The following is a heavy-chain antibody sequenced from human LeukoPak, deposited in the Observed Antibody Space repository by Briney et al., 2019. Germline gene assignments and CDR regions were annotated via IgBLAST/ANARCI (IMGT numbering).Heavy chain of an antibody. V-gene: IGHV4-39*07. CDR1: GGSISSSSYY. CDR3: ARSDPLPFVAPRAIGFDP. Sequence: SETLSLTCTVSGGSISSSSYYWGWIRQPPGKGLEWIGSIYYSGSTYYNPSLKSQVTISVDTSKNQFSLKLSSVTAADTAVYYCARSDPLPFVAPRAIGFDPWGQGTLVTVSS. CDR2: IYYSGST. J-gene: IGHJ5*02. D-gene: IGHD2-15*01.